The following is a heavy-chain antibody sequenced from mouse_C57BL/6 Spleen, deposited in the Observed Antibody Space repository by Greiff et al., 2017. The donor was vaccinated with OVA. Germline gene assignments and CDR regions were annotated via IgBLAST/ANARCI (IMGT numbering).Heavy chain of an antibody. J-gene: IGHJ4*01. CDR1: GFSFNTYA. D-gene: IGHD2-3*01. V-gene: IGHV10-1*01. CDR3: VRRWYAMDY. CDR2: IRSKSNNYAT. Sequence: EVMLVESGGGLVQPKGSLKLSCAASGFSFNTYAMNWVRQAPGKGLEWVARIRSKSNNYATYYADSVKDRFTISRDDSESMLYLQMNNLKTEDTAMYYCVRRWYAMDYWGQGTSVTVSS.